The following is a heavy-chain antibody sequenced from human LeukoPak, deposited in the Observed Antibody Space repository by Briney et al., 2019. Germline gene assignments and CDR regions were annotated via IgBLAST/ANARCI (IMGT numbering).Heavy chain of an antibody. V-gene: IGHV3-48*03. CDR3: ARDIVVVVAGSYSDYYGMDV. Sequence: TGGSLRLSCAASGFTFSSYEMNWVRQAPGKGLEWVSYISSSGSTIYYADSVKGRFTISRDNAKNSLYLQMNSLRAEDTAVYYCARDIVVVVAGSYSDYYGMDVWGQGTTVTVSS. J-gene: IGHJ6*02. CDR1: GFTFSSYE. D-gene: IGHD2-15*01. CDR2: ISSSGSTI.